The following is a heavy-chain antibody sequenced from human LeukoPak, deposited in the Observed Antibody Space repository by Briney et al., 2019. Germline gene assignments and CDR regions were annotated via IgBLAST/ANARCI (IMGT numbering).Heavy chain of an antibody. Sequence: GGSLRLSCKASGFTFNYYVINWVRQAPGKGLEWVSSISSSSSYIYYADSVKGRFTISRDNAKNSLYLQMNSLRAEDTAVYYCARDGIRGSYLFDYWGQGTLVTVSS. V-gene: IGHV3-21*01. D-gene: IGHD1-26*01. CDR2: ISSSSSYI. CDR3: ARDGIRGSYLFDY. CDR1: GFTFNYYV. J-gene: IGHJ4*02.